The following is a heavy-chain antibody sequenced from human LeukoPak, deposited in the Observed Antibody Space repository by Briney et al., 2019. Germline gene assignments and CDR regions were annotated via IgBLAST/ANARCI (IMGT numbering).Heavy chain of an antibody. D-gene: IGHD4-11*01. CDR2: IYYSGDT. Sequence: SETLSLTCAVYGGSFSGYYWSWIRQPPGKGLEWIGNIYYSGDTYYNPSLKSRVTISVDTSKNQFSLKLSSVTAADTAVYYCARHVRSNYAPLDYWGQGTLVTVSS. CDR3: ARHVRSNYAPLDY. CDR1: GGSFSGYY. V-gene: IGHV4-34*01. J-gene: IGHJ4*02.